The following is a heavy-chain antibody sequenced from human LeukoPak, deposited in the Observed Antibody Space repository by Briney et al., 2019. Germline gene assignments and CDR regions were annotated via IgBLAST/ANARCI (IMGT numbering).Heavy chain of an antibody. CDR1: GYTFTSYD. Sequence: VASVKVSCKTSGYTFTSYDINWVRQATGQGLEWMGWMNPNSGNTGYAQKFQGRVTMTRNTSISTAYMELSSLRSEDTAVYYCAGGIYDSSVSDAFDIWGQGTMVTVSS. V-gene: IGHV1-8*01. CDR3: AGGIYDSSVSDAFDI. J-gene: IGHJ3*02. D-gene: IGHD3-22*01. CDR2: MNPNSGNT.